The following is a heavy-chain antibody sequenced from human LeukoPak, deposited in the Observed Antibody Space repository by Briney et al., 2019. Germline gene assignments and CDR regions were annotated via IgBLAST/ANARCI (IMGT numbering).Heavy chain of an antibody. V-gene: IGHV4-30-4*08. D-gene: IGHD3-3*01. CDR3: ARDQPSNTIFGVVII. Sequence: SETLSLTCTVSGGSISSGDYYWSWIRQPPGKGLEWIGYIYYSGSTYYNPPLKSRVTISVDTSKNQFSLKLSSVTAADTAVYYCARDQPSNTIFGVVIIWGQGTLVTVSS. CDR2: IYYSGST. CDR1: GGSISSGDYY. J-gene: IGHJ4*02.